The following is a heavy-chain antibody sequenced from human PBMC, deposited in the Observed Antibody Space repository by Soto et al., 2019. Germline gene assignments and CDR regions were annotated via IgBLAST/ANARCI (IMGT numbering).Heavy chain of an antibody. CDR1: GFTFSSYW. D-gene: IGHD1-26*01. CDR2: IKQDGSEK. CDR3: ARDFLEWELLRVSHYFDY. J-gene: IGHJ4*02. V-gene: IGHV3-7*01. Sequence: PGGSLRLSCAASGFTFSSYWMSWVRQAPGKGLEWVANIKQDGSEKYYVDSVKGRFTISRDNAKNSLYLQMNSLRAEDTAVYYCARDFLEWELLRVSHYFDYWGQGTQVTVSS.